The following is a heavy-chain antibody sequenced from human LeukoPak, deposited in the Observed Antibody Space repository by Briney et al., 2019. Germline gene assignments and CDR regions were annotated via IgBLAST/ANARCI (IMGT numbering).Heavy chain of an antibody. CDR1: GYTFTSYD. CDR3: ARDHPGYCSSTSCPGVFDP. J-gene: IGHJ5*02. V-gene: IGHV1-8*01. D-gene: IGHD2-2*01. CDR2: MNPNSGNT. Sequence: ASVKVSCKASGYTFTSYDINWVRQATGQGLEWMGWMNPNSGNTGYAQKFQGRVTMTRNTSIGTAYMELSSLRSEDTAVYYCARDHPGYCSSTSCPGVFDPWGQGTLVTVSS.